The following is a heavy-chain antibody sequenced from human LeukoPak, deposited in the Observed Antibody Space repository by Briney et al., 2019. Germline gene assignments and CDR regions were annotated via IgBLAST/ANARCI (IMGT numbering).Heavy chain of an antibody. D-gene: IGHD1-26*01. V-gene: IGHV5-51*01. CDR2: IYPGDSHT. Sequence: GESLKISCKGSGYSFTSYWIGWVRQMPGKGLEWMGVIYPGDSHTRYSPSFQGQVTISADKSISTAFLQWSSLKASDTAMYYCVRHLSGSYSGYYFDYWGQGTLVTVSS. CDR3: VRHLSGSYSGYYFDY. CDR1: GYSFTSYW. J-gene: IGHJ4*02.